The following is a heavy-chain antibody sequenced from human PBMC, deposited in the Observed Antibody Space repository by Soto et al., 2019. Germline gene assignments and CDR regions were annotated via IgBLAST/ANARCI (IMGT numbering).Heavy chain of an antibody. CDR1: GFTFSSYS. CDR2: ISSSSSYI. V-gene: IGHV3-21*01. Sequence: EVQLVESGGGLVKPGGSLRLSCAASGFTFSSYSLNWVRQAPGKWLEWVSSISSSSSYIYYADAVKVRFTISRDNAKNSLYLQMNSLRAEDTAVYYCARGGSSGYSRRGERNGMDVWCQGTTVTVSS. CDR3: ARGGSSGYSRRGERNGMDV. D-gene: IGHD6-13*01. J-gene: IGHJ6*02.